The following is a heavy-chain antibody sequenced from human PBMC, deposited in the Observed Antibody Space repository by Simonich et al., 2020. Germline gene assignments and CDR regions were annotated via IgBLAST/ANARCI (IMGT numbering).Heavy chain of an antibody. CDR1: GYSISSGYY. V-gene: IGHV4-38-2*01. Sequence: QVQLQESGPGLVKPSETLSLTCAVSGYSISSGYYWGWIRQPPGKGLEWIGSNYHRGSTYYNPSLKSRVTISVATSKNQFSLKLSSVTAADTAVYYCARVGYSNYYYYGMDVWGQGTTVTVSS. D-gene: IGHD6-13*01. J-gene: IGHJ6*02. CDR2: NYHRGST. CDR3: ARVGYSNYYYYGMDV.